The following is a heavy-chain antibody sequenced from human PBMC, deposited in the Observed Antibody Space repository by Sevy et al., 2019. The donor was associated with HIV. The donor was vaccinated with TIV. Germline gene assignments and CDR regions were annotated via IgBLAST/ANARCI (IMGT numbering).Heavy chain of an antibody. D-gene: IGHD3-22*01. CDR3: TTDPPLIVDREATFDY. Sequence: GGSLRLSCAASGFTFSNAWMSWVRQAPGKGLEWVGRIKSKTDGGTTDYAAPVKGRFTISRDDSKNTPYLQMNSLKTGDTAVYYCTTDPPLIVDREATFDYWGQGTLVTVSS. J-gene: IGHJ4*02. V-gene: IGHV3-15*01. CDR1: GFTFSNAW. CDR2: IKSKTDGGTT.